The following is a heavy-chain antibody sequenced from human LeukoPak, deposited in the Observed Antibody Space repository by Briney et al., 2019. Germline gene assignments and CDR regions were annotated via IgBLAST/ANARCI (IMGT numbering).Heavy chain of an antibody. CDR2: INLDGSDK. V-gene: IGHV3-7*01. Sequence: GGSLRLPCAAAGFTFSSYWMSWVRQAPGKGLEWVANINLDGSDKQYVDSMKGRFTISRDNAKNSLYLQMSSLRGEDTAVYYCARLQRSVTGTLWGQGTLVIVSS. CDR1: GFTFSSYW. CDR3: ARLQRSVTGTL. D-gene: IGHD6-19*01. J-gene: IGHJ4*02.